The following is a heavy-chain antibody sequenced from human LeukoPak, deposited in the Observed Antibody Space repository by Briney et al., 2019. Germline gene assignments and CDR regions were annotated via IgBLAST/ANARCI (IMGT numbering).Heavy chain of an antibody. J-gene: IGHJ6*03. D-gene: IGHD6-13*01. CDR3: ARAYSSSWYYMDV. V-gene: IGHV4-30-2*01. CDR2: IYHSGST. CDR1: GGSISSGGYY. Sequence: SETLSLTCTVSGGSISSGGYYWSWIRQPPGKGLEWIGYIYHSGSTYYNPSLKSRVTISVDKSKNQFSLKLSSVTAADTAVYYCARAYSSSWYYMDVWGKGTTVTVSS.